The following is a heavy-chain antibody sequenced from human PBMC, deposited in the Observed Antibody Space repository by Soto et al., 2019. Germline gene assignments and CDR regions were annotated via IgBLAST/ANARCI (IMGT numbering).Heavy chain of an antibody. J-gene: IGHJ4*02. CDR1: GFTFNNYA. D-gene: IGHD1-1*01. CDR3: AKRATGSYFDY. V-gene: IGHV3-23*01. Sequence: EVQLLESGGGLVQPGGSLRLSSAASGFTFNNYAMSWVRQAPGKGPEWASVISGSGGSTYYAVSVKGRFAVSRDNSKNTLYLQMNSLRGEDTAVYYCAKRATGSYFDYWCQGTLVTVPS. CDR2: ISGSGGST.